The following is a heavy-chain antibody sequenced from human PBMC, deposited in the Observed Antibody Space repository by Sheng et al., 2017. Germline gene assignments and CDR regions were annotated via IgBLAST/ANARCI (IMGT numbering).Heavy chain of an antibody. CDR1: GGSFSGYY. D-gene: IGHD3-22*01. V-gene: IGHV4-34*01. J-gene: IGHJ4*02. CDR2: INHSGST. CDR3: ARQGDSSGYYHVDY. Sequence: QVQLQQWGAGLLKPSETLSLTCAVYGGSFSGYYWSWIRQPPGKGLEWIGEINHSGSTNYNPSLKSRVTISVDTSKNQFSLKLSSVTAADTAVYYCARQGDSSGYYHVDYWGQGTLVTVSS.